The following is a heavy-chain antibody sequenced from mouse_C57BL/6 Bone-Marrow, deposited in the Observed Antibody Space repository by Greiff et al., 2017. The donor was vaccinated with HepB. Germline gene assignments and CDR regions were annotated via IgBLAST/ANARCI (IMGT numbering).Heavy chain of an antibody. CDR3: ARPPITSVVATPYWYFDV. J-gene: IGHJ1*03. D-gene: IGHD1-1*01. Sequence: VQLQQSGAELARPGASVKLSCKASGYTFTSYGISWVKQRTGQGLEWIGEIYPRSGNTYYNEKFKGKATLTADKSSSTAYMELRSLTSEDTAVYFCARPPITSVVATPYWYFDVWGTGTTVTVSS. V-gene: IGHV1-81*01. CDR1: GYTFTSYG. CDR2: IYPRSGNT.